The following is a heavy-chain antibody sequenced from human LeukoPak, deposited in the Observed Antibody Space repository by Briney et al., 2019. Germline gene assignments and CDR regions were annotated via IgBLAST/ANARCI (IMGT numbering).Heavy chain of an antibody. V-gene: IGHV3-53*01. CDR3: ASSSPLWGDAFDN. CDR1: GFTFSSNY. CDR2: IYSGGST. D-gene: IGHD3-10*01. J-gene: IGHJ3*02. Sequence: GGSLRLSCAASGFTFSSNYMSWVRQAPGKGLEWVSVIYSGGSTYYADSVKGRFTISRDNSKNTLYLQMNSLRAEDTAVYYCASSSPLWGDAFDNWGQGTMVTVSS.